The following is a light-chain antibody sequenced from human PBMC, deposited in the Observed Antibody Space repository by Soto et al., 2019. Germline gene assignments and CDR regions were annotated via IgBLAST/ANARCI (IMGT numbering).Light chain of an antibody. CDR1: SSDVGGYNY. Sequence: QSVLTQPASVSGSPVQSSTISCTGTSSDVGGYNYVSWYQHHPGKAPKLMIYDVSNRPSGVSNRFSGSKSGNTASLIISGLQAEDEADYYCSSYTSSSTLSTYVFGTGTKVTVL. V-gene: IGLV2-14*03. CDR3: SSYTSSSTLSTYV. CDR2: DVS. J-gene: IGLJ1*01.